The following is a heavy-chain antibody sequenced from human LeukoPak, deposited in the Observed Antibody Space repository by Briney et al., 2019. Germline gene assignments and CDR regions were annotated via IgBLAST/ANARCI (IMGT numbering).Heavy chain of an antibody. J-gene: IGHJ4*02. D-gene: IGHD6-6*01. Sequence: GGSLRLSCAASGFTFSSYAMHWVRQAPGKGLEWVAVISYDGSNKYYADSVKGRFTISRDNSKNTLYLQMNSLRAEDTAVYYCAREYSSSGTTYWGQGTLVTVSS. CDR1: GFTFSSYA. CDR2: ISYDGSNK. V-gene: IGHV3-30*04. CDR3: AREYSSSGTTY.